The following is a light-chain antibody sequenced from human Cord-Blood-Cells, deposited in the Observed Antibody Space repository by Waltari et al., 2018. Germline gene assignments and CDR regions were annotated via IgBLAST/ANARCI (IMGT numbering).Light chain of an antibody. CDR1: SSTIGSNT. J-gene: IGLJ2*01. V-gene: IGLV1-44*01. CDR3: AAWDDSLNGVV. CDR2: SNN. Sequence: QSVLTQPPSASGTPGQRVTIPCSGSSSTIGSNTVNWYQQLPGTAPKLLIYSNNQRPSGVPDRFSGSKSGTSASLAISGLQSEDEADYYCAAWDDSLNGVVFGGGTKLTVL.